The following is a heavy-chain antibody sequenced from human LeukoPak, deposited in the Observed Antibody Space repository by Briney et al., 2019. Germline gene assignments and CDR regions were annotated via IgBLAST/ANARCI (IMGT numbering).Heavy chain of an antibody. CDR1: GFSFSSYT. D-gene: IGHD3-22*01. CDR3: ARGHYYYDSSGYYYYFDY. J-gene: IGHJ4*02. V-gene: IGHV3-21*01. Sequence: GGSLRLSCAASGFSFSSYTMNWVRQAPGKGLEWVSIISSSSSYIYYADSVKGRFTISRDNSKNTLYLQMNSLRAEDTAVYYCARGHYYYDSSGYYYYFDYWGQGTLVTVSS. CDR2: ISSSSSYI.